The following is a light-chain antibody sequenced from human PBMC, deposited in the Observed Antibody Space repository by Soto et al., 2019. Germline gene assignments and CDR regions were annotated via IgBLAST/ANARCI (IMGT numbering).Light chain of an antibody. V-gene: IGKV3-11*01. CDR2: DAS. J-gene: IGKJ3*01. CDR1: QSVSSY. CDR3: QQRSNWLT. Sequence: EIVLTQSPATLSLSPGERATLSCRASQSVSSYLAWYQQKPGQAPRLLIYDASNRATGIPARFSGSGSGTDFPLTIRSLEPEDFAVYYCQQRSNWLTVGHATKVDIK.